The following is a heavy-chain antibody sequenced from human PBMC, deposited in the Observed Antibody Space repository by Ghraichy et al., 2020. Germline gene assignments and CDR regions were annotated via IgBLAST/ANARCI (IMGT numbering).Heavy chain of an antibody. V-gene: IGHV3-66*02. Sequence: GGSLRLSCVASGFTVSSNYMTWVRQAPGKGLEWVLVIYSGGSTNYADSVKGRFTISRDNSKNTLYLQMNSLRAEDTAVYYCARDRRLHLGELSSFDYWGQGTLVTISS. CDR1: GFTVSSNY. J-gene: IGHJ4*02. D-gene: IGHD3-16*02. CDR3: ARDRRLHLGELSSFDY. CDR2: IYSGGST.